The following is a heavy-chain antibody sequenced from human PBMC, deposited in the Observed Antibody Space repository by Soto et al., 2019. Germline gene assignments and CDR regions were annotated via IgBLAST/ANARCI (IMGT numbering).Heavy chain of an antibody. J-gene: IGHJ6*02. CDR1: GFTFSSYA. D-gene: IGHD2-2*01. Sequence: GGSLRLSCAASGFTFSSYAMHWVRQAPGKGLEWVAVISYDGSNKYYADSVKGRFTISRDNSKNTLYLQMNSLRAEDTAVYYCARDAYHCSSTSCYWRKYYYYGMDVWGQGTTVTVSS. V-gene: IGHV3-30-3*01. CDR2: ISYDGSNK. CDR3: ARDAYHCSSTSCYWRKYYYYGMDV.